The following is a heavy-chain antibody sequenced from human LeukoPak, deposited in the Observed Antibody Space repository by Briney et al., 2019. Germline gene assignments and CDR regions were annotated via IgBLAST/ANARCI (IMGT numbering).Heavy chain of an antibody. D-gene: IGHD6-19*01. J-gene: IGHJ4*02. CDR1: GGSISSYY. CDR3: ARDSGSGWSYFDY. CDR2: IYYSGST. Sequence: PSETLSLTCTVSGGSISSYYWSWIRQPPGKGLEWIGYIYYSGSTNYNPSLKSRVTISVDTSKNQFSLKLSSVTAADTAVYYCARDSGSGWSYFDYWGRGTLVTVSS. V-gene: IGHV4-59*01.